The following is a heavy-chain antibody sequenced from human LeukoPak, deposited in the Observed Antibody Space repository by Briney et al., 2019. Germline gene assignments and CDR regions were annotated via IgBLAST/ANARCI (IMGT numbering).Heavy chain of an antibody. CDR2: IYHSGST. CDR3: ASGSRSSGWYRDGDY. J-gene: IGHJ4*02. D-gene: IGHD6-19*01. V-gene: IGHV4-4*02. CDR1: GDSITSPNW. Sequence: PSETLSLTCDVSGDSITSPNWWSWVRQPPGKGLQWIGEIYHSGSTSYNPSLKSRVTIAVDKSRNQFSLKLTSVTAADTAVYYCASGSRSSGWYRDGDYWGQGTLVTVSS.